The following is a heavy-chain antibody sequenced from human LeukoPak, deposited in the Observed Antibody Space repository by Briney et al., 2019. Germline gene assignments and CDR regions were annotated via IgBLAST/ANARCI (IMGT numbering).Heavy chain of an antibody. CDR1: GGSISSSSYY. J-gene: IGHJ4*02. D-gene: IGHD5-12*01. Sequence: SETLSLTCTVSGGSISSSSYYWGWIRQPPGKGLEWIGSIYYSGSTYYNPSLKSRVTISVDTSKNQFSLKLSSVTAADTAMYYCARGSFYSGYDNFDYWGQGTLVTVSS. V-gene: IGHV4-39*07. CDR3: ARGSFYSGYDNFDY. CDR2: IYYSGST.